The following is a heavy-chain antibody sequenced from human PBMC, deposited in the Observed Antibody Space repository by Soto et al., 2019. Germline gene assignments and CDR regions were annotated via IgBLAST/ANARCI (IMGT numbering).Heavy chain of an antibody. J-gene: IGHJ6*03. Sequence: GGSLRLSCTASGFTFGDYAMSWFRQAPGKGLEWVGFIRSKAYGGTTEYAASVKGRFTISRDDSKSIAYLQMNSLKTEDTAVYYCTRDFGYYQTSHYYYYMDVWGKGTTVTVSS. D-gene: IGHD3-22*01. CDR2: IRSKAYGGTT. CDR3: TRDFGYYQTSHYYYYMDV. CDR1: GFTFGDYA. V-gene: IGHV3-49*03.